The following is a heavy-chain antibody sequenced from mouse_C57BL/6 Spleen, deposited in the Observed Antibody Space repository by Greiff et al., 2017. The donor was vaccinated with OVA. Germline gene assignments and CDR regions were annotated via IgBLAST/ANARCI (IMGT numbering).Heavy chain of an antibody. D-gene: IGHD3-2*02. CDR1: GYTFTSYW. J-gene: IGHJ3*01. Sequence: VQLQQPGAELVKPGASVKMSCKASGYTFTSYWITWVKQRPGQGLEWIGDIYPGSGSTNYNEKFKSKATLTVDTSSSTAYMQLSSLTSEDSAVYYCARWELDSSGYVWFAYWGQGTLVTVSA. CDR2: IYPGSGST. CDR3: ARWELDSSGYVWFAY. V-gene: IGHV1-55*01.